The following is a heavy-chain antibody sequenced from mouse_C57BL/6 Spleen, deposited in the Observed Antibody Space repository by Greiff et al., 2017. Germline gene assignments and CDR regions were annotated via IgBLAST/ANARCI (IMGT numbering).Heavy chain of an antibody. D-gene: IGHD4-1*01. CDR3: TESSNWAFYAMDY. CDR2: IRLKSDNYAT. J-gene: IGHJ4*01. CDR1: GFTFSNYW. V-gene: IGHV6-3*01. Sequence: EVQLVESGGGLVQPGGSMKLSCVASGFTFSNYWMNWVRQSPEKGLEWVAQIRLKSDNYATHYAESVKGRFTISRDDSKSSVYLQMNNLRAEDTGIYYCTESSNWAFYAMDYWGQGTSVTVSS.